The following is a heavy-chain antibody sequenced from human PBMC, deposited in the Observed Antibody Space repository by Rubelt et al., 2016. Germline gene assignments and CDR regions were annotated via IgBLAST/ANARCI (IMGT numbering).Heavy chain of an antibody. V-gene: IGHV3-7*01. CDR1: GFTFSSYW. J-gene: IGHJ4*02. Sequence: EVQLVESGGGLVQPGGSLRLSCAASGFTFSSYWMSWVRQAPGKGLEWVANIKQDGSEKYYVDSVKGRFTISRDNGKNSLYLQMNSLRAEDTAVYYCARELVVVVMGGYYFDYWGQGTLVTVSS. CDR2: IKQDGSEK. CDR3: ARELVVVVMGGYYFDY. D-gene: IGHD3-22*01.